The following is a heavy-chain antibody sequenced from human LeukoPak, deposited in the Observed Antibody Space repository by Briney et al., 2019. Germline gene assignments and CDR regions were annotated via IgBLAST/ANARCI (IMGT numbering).Heavy chain of an antibody. CDR3: ARDQIAARSIAYYYYYGMDV. Sequence: ASVKVSCKASGYTFTGYYMHWVRQAPGQGLEWMGIINPSGGSTSYAQKFQGRVTMTRDTSTSTVYMELSSLRSEDTAVYYCARDQIAARSIAYYYYYGMDVWGQGTTVTVSS. V-gene: IGHV1-46*01. J-gene: IGHJ6*02. D-gene: IGHD6-6*01. CDR2: INPSGGST. CDR1: GYTFTGYY.